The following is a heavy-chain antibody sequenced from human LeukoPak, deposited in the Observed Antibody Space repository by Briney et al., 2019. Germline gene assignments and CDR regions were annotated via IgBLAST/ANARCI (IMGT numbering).Heavy chain of an antibody. D-gene: IGHD5-24*01. V-gene: IGHV1-69*05. J-gene: IGHJ4*02. Sequence: SVKVSCKASGGTFSSYAISWVRQAPGQGLEWMGGIIPIFGTANYAQKFQGRVTITTDESTSTAYMELSSLRSEDTAVYYCARGKRWLQFGFDYWGQGTLVTVSS. CDR2: IIPIFGTA. CDR3: ARGKRWLQFGFDY. CDR1: GGTFSSYA.